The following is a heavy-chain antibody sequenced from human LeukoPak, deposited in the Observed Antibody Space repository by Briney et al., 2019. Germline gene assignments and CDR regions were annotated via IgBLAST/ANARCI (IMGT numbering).Heavy chain of an antibody. CDR2: IWYDGSNK. J-gene: IGHJ6*02. CDR3: ARGGAPYCGGDCLLDYGMDV. D-gene: IGHD2-21*02. CDR1: GFTFSSYG. Sequence: GGSLRLSCAASGFTFSSYGMHWVRQAPGKGLEWVAVIWYDGSNKYYADSVKGRFTISRDNSKNTLYLQMNSLRAEDTAVYYCARGGAPYCGGDCLLDYGMDVWGQGTTVTVSS. V-gene: IGHV3-33*01.